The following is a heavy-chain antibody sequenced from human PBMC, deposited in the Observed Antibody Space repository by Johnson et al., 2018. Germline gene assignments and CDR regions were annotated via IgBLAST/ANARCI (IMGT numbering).Heavy chain of an antibody. J-gene: IGHJ3*02. CDR2: LDRDGSVP. V-gene: IGHV3-74*01. CDR1: GFGFSQYW. Sequence: VQLQESGGGLLQPGGSLRLSCAASGFGFSQYWMHWVRQGPGKGLVWVSRLDRDGSVPSYADSVRGRFTISRDKGKNTLYLEMNRLRSEDTAVYYCAREIPNDYGGNSDSFDIWGQGTLVTVSS. CDR3: AREIPNDYGGNSDSFDI. D-gene: IGHD4-23*01.